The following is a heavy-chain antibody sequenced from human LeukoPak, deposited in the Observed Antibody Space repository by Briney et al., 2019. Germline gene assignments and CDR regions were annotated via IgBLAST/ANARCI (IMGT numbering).Heavy chain of an antibody. CDR3: ARGSYFDY. CDR1: GYTFTSYG. Sequence: ASVKVSCKASGYTFTSYGISWERQAPGQGLEWMGWISAYNGYTTYAQKLQGRVTMTTDTSTSTAYMELRTLTSDDTAVYYCARGSYFDYWGQGTLVTVSS. J-gene: IGHJ4*02. V-gene: IGHV1-18*01. CDR2: ISAYNGYT.